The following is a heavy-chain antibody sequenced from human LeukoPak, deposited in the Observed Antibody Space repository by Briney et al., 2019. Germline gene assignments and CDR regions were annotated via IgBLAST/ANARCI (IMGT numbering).Heavy chain of an antibody. D-gene: IGHD3-3*01. J-gene: IGHJ3*02. CDR1: GYTFTGYY. V-gene: IGHV1-2*06. Sequence: ASVKVSCKASGYTFTGYYMHWVRQAPGQGLEWMGRINPNSGGTNYAQKFQGRVTMTSDTYISTAYMELSRLRSEDTAVYYCARGVLLEWLWIAGDAFDIWGQGTMVTVSS. CDR2: INPNSGGT. CDR3: ARGVLLEWLWIAGDAFDI.